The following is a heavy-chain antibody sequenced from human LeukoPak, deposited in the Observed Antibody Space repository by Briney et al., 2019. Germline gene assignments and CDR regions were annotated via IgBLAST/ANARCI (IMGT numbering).Heavy chain of an antibody. CDR3: AKDRYSDARYFFDY. D-gene: IGHD4-17*01. CDR2: ISYDGSNK. J-gene: IGHJ4*02. V-gene: IGHV3-30-3*01. CDR1: GFTFSSYA. Sequence: GGSLRLSCAASGFTFSSYAMHWVCQAPGKGLEWVAVISYDGSNKYYADSVKGRFTISRTNSRDTLSLQMNSLRAEDTAVYYCAKDRYSDARYFFDYWGQGTLVTVSS.